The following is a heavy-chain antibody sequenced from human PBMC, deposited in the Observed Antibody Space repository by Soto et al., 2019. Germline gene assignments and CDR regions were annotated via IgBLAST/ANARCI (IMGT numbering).Heavy chain of an antibody. V-gene: IGHV4-30-2*01. CDR3: AREEPGSGIDY. D-gene: IGHD1-1*01. CDR2: VYHSGST. Sequence: LSLTFAVSGGSISSGGYSWSWIRQPPGKGLEWIGYVYHSGSTYYNPSLKSRVTISVDRSKNQFSLKLSSVTAADTAVYYCAREEPGSGIDYWGQGTLVTVSS. J-gene: IGHJ4*02. CDR1: GGSISSGGYS.